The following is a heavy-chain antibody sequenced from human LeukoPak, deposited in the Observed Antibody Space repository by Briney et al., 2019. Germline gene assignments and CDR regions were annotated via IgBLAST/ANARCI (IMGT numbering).Heavy chain of an antibody. V-gene: IGHV3-21*01. CDR3: ARDGSPRKNYDFWSGYPNWFDP. D-gene: IGHD3-3*01. Sequence: GGSLRLSCAASGSTFSSHAMGWVRQAPGKGLEWVSSISSSSSYIYYADSVKGRFTISRDNAKNSLYLQMNSLRAEDTAVYYCARDGSPRKNYDFWSGYPNWFDPWGQGTLVTVSS. J-gene: IGHJ5*02. CDR2: ISSSSSYI. CDR1: GSTFSSHA.